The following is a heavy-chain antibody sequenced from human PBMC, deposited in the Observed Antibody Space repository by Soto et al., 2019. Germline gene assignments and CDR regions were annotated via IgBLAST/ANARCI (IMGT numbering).Heavy chain of an antibody. J-gene: IGHJ4*02. CDR1: GFTFSSYA. D-gene: IGHD1-26*01. CDR3: AKDGIVGAGGDDY. Sequence: GGSLRLSCAASGFTFSSYAMSWVRQAPGKGLEWVSAVSGSGGSTYYADSVKGRFTISRDNSKNTLYLQMNSLRAEDTAVYYCAKDGIVGAGGDDYWGQRTLVTVSS. CDR2: VSGSGGST. V-gene: IGHV3-23*01.